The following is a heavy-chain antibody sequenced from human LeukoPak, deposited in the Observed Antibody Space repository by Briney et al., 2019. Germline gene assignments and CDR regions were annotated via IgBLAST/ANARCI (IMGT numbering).Heavy chain of an antibody. D-gene: IGHD2-2*03. CDR1: GFTFSSYS. V-gene: IGHV3-23*01. J-gene: IGHJ6*02. CDR2: ISGSGGST. Sequence: GGSLRLSCAASGFTFSSYSMSWVRQAPGKGLEWVSAISGSGGSTYYADSVKGRFTISRDNAKNSLYLQMNSLRAEDTAVYYCASVAGLDFGSPQDVWGQGTTVTVSS. CDR3: ASVAGLDFGSPQDV.